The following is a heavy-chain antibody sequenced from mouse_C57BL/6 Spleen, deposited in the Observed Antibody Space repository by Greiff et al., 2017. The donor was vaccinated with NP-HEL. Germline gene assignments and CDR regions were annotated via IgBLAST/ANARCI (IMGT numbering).Heavy chain of an antibody. Sequence: QVQLQQPGAELVKPGASVKMSCKASGYTFTSYWITWVKQRPGQGLEWIGDIYPGSGSTNYNEKFKSKATLTVDTSSSTAYMQLSSLTSEDSAVYYCARFYYGSSYGAMDYRGQGTSVTVSS. CDR1: GYTFTSYW. J-gene: IGHJ4*01. V-gene: IGHV1-55*01. CDR2: IYPGSGST. CDR3: ARFYYGSSYGAMDY. D-gene: IGHD1-1*01.